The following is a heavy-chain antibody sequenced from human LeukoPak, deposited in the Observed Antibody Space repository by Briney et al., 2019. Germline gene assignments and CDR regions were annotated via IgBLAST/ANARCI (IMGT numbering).Heavy chain of an antibody. J-gene: IGHJ6*03. CDR3: ARGGPPGYYYDYYMDV. Sequence: NASETLSLTCTVSGGSISSSSYYWGWIRQPPGKGLEWIGSIYYSGSTYYNPSLKSRVTISVDTSKNQFSLKLSSVTAADTAVYFCARGGPPGYYYDYYMDVWGKGTTVTISS. V-gene: IGHV4-39*07. CDR2: IYYSGST. CDR1: GGSISSSSYY.